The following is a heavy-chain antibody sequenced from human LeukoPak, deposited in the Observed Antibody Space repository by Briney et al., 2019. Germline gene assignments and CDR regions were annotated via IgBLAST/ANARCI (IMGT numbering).Heavy chain of an antibody. V-gene: IGHV1-18*01. CDR3: ARAPLGDFWSGYYTAVDY. CDR1: GGTFSSYA. Sequence: GSSVKVSCKASGGTFSSYAISWVRQAPGQGLEWMGWISAYNGNTNYAQKLQGRVTMTTDTSTSTAYMELRSLRSDDTAVYYCARAPLGDFWSGYYTAVDYWGQGTLVTVSS. CDR2: ISAYNGNT. D-gene: IGHD3-3*01. J-gene: IGHJ4*02.